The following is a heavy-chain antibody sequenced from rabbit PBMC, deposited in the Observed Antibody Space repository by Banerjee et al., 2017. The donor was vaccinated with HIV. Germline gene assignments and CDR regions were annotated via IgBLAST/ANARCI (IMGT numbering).Heavy chain of an antibody. J-gene: IGHJ4*01. CDR2: INSNTGNT. Sequence: QEQLEESGGDLVKPEGSLTLTCTASGFSFNNNYVMCWVRQAPGKGLEWIACINSNTGNTVYASWAKGPFTISKTSSTTVTLQMTSLTAADTATYFCVRDYRYASSSGYYDLWGPGTLVTVS. CDR3: VRDYRYASSSGYYDL. D-gene: IGHD1-1*01. V-gene: IGHV1S45*01. CDR1: GFSFNNNYV.